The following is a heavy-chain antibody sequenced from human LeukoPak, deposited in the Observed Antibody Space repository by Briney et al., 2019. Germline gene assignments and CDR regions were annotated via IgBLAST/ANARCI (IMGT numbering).Heavy chain of an antibody. D-gene: IGHD3-10*01. CDR1: GYSFTSYW. V-gene: IGHV5-51*01. CDR2: IYPGDSDT. Sequence: HGESLKISCQGSGYSFTSYWIGWVRQMPGKGLEWMGIIYPGDSDTRYSPSFQGQVTISADKSISTAYLQWSSLKASDTAMYYCARNGGDYYYYMDVWGKGTTVTVSS. J-gene: IGHJ6*03. CDR3: ARNGGDYYYYMDV.